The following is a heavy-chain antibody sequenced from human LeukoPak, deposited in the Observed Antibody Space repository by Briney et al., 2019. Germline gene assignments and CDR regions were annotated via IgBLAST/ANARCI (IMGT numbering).Heavy chain of an antibody. CDR1: GYTFTGYY. J-gene: IGHJ4*02. CDR3: ARVPYCDILTGYYPY. CDR2: INPNSGGT. D-gene: IGHD3-9*01. Sequence: GASVKVSCKASGYTFTGYYMHWVRQAPGQGLEWMGWINPNSGGTNYAQKFQGRVTMTRDTSISTAYMELSRLRSDDTAVYYCARVPYCDILTGYYPYWGQGTLVTVSS. V-gene: IGHV1-2*02.